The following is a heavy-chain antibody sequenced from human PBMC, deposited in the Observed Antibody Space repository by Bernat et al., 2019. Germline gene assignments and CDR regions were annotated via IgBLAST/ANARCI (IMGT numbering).Heavy chain of an antibody. J-gene: IGHJ3*02. V-gene: IGHV3-74*02. CDR2: INGDGVRT. CDR3: ARGSASAWTDDAFDI. D-gene: IGHD6-19*01. CDR1: GFSFSSYW. Sequence: VQLVESGGGVVQAGRSLRLSCAASGFSFSSYWMHWVRQAPGEGLVWVSCINGDGVRTRDADSVKGRFTISRDNAKDTLYLQMNSLRAEDTAVYYCARGSASAWTDDAFDIWGQGTVVTVSS.